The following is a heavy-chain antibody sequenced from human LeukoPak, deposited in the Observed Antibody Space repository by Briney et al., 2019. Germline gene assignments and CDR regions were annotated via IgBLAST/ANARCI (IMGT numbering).Heavy chain of an antibody. CDR1: GFTISTYA. D-gene: IGHD6-19*01. CDR3: AKDHHSSGWPTFDY. V-gene: IGHV3-23*01. Sequence: GGSLRLSCAASGFTISTYATTWVRQAPGKGLEWVSSIRGGGDSTYYSDSVKGRFTIFRDTPKNTLYLQMSSLRSEDTAIYFCAKDHHSSGWPTFDYWGQGTLVTVSS. J-gene: IGHJ4*02. CDR2: IRGGGDST.